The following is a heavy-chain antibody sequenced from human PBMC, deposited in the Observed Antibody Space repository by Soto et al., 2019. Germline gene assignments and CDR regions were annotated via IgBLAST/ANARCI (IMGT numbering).Heavy chain of an antibody. CDR2: INAGNGNT. CDR1: GYTFTTYA. J-gene: IGHJ4*02. CDR3: ARGYNYGYTQFDY. D-gene: IGHD5-18*01. V-gene: IGHV1-3*01. Sequence: QVQLVQSGAEVKKPGASVKVSCKASGYTFTTYAMHWVRQAPGQSLEWMGWINAGNGNTKYSQNFQDRVTITRDTSASTAYMELSSLRSEDTAINFCARGYNYGYTQFDYWGQGTLVTVSS.